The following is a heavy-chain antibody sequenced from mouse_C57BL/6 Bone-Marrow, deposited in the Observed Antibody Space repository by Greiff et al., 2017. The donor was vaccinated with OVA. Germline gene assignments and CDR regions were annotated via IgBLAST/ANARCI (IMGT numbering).Heavy chain of an antibody. Sequence: LKQPGAELVKPGASVKLSCKASGYTFTSYWMHWVKQRPGQGLEWIGMIHPKSGSNYYNEKFKSKATLTVDKSSSTAYMQLSSLTSEDSAVYYCARWFWYVDVWGTGTTVTVSS. V-gene: IGHV1-64*01. J-gene: IGHJ1*03. CDR3: ARWFWYVDV. D-gene: IGHD2-2*01. CDR1: GYTFTSYW. CDR2: IHPKSGSN.